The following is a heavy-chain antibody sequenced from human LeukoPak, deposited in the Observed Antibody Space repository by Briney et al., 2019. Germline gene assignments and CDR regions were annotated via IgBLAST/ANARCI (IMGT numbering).Heavy chain of an antibody. J-gene: IGHJ4*02. CDR3: ARDLPDLTYSYDSSGLDY. D-gene: IGHD3-22*01. Sequence: ASVTVSCKASGYTFTIYGTSWVRQAPGQGLEWMGWISAYNGDTNYAQMLQGRVTLTTDASTNTAYMELRSLRSDDTAVYYCARDLPDLTYSYDSSGLDYWGQGTLVTVST. CDR1: GYTFTIYG. V-gene: IGHV1-18*01. CDR2: ISAYNGDT.